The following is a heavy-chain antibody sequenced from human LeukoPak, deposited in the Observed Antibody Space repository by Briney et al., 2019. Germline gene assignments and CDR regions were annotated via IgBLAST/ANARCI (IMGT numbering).Heavy chain of an antibody. CDR3: ARDLYGATRNSDY. CDR2: IYSGGST. V-gene: IGHV3-53*01. Sequence: GGSLRLSCAASGFTVSSNYMSWVRQAPGKGLEWVSVIYSGGSTYYADSVKGRFTISRDNSKNTLYLQMNSLRAEDTAVYYCARDLYGATRNSDYWGQGTLVTVSS. J-gene: IGHJ4*02. CDR1: GFTVSSNY. D-gene: IGHD4-17*01.